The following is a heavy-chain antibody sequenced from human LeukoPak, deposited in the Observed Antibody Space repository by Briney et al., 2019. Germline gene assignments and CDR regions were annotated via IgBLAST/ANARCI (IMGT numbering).Heavy chain of an antibody. J-gene: IGHJ4*02. Sequence: SETLSLTCTVSGGSISSSSYYWGWIRQPPGKGLEWIGSIYYSGSTYYNPSLKSRVTISVDTSKNQFSLKLSSVTAADTAVYYCARGPWGYSSGWTDYWGQGTLVTVSS. D-gene: IGHD6-19*01. CDR3: ARGPWGYSSGWTDY. V-gene: IGHV4-39*07. CDR1: GGSISSSSYY. CDR2: IYYSGST.